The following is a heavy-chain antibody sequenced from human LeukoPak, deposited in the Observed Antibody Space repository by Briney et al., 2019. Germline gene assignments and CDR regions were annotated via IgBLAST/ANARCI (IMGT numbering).Heavy chain of an antibody. D-gene: IGHD2-2*01. CDR1: GFTFSSYG. Sequence: PGGSLRLSCVASGFTFSSYGMHWVRQAPGKGLEWVALIWYDGSNKYYADSVKGRFTISRDNSKNTLYLQMNSLRADDTAVYYCASRSPALDYWGQGTLVTVSS. J-gene: IGHJ4*02. CDR3: ASRSPALDY. V-gene: IGHV3-33*01. CDR2: IWYDGSNK.